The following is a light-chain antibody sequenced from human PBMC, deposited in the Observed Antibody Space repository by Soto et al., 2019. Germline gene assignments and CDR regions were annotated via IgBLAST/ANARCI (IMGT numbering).Light chain of an antibody. Sequence: ERVMTQSPATLSVSPGERATLSCRASQSVSSNLAWYQQKPGQAPRLFIYGASTRATAIPPRFSGSGSVTEFTLTISSLQSEDFAVYYCQQYDNWPITFGQGTRLEIK. V-gene: IGKV3-15*01. CDR2: GAS. CDR3: QQYDNWPIT. CDR1: QSVSSN. J-gene: IGKJ5*01.